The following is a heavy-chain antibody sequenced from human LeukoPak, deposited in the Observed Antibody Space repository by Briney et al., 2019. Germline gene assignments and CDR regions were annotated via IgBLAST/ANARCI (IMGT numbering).Heavy chain of an antibody. CDR3: TTRVVTTNDN. D-gene: IGHD2-21*02. J-gene: IGHJ4*02. CDR2: IKTKTEGETT. CDR1: GFTFNYAW. V-gene: IGHV3-15*01. Sequence: GGSLRLSCSASGFTFNYAWMNWVCQAPGKGLEWVGRIKTKTEGETTDYPAPVKGRFTVSRDDSRNTVYLQMNSLKTEDTAVYYCTTRVVTTNDNWGQGTLVTVSS.